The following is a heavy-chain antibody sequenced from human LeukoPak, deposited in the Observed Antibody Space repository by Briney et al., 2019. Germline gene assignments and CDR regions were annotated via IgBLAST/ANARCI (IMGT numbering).Heavy chain of an antibody. J-gene: IGHJ4*01. Sequence: ASVKVSCKASGYTFTSYGISWVRQAPGQGLEWMGWISAYNGNTNYAQKLQGRVTMTTDTSTSTAYMELRSLRSDDTAVYYCARGHSYNWKAPSDGYWGPGTLVTVSS. CDR3: ARGHSYNWKAPSDGY. V-gene: IGHV1-18*01. CDR2: ISAYNGNT. CDR1: GYTFTSYG. D-gene: IGHD1-20*01.